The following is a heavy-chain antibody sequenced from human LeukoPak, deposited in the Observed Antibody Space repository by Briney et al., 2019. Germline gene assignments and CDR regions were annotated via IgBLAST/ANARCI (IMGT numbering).Heavy chain of an antibody. J-gene: IGHJ6*02. Sequence: SGGSLRLSCAASGFTFTRFNMNWVRQAPGKGLELVSSITTSGTYIYYADSVKGRFTISRENAKNSLYLQMNSLRAEDTAVYYCARDLGYCSSTSCYGAPYYYYYGMDVWGQGTTVTVSS. D-gene: IGHD2-2*01. CDR2: ITTSGTYI. CDR1: GFTFTRFN. V-gene: IGHV3-21*04. CDR3: ARDLGYCSSTSCYGAPYYYYYGMDV.